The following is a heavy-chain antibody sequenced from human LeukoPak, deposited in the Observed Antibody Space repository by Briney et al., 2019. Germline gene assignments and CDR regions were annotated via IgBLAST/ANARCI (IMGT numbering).Heavy chain of an antibody. CDR1: GFTFSSYG. J-gene: IGHJ4*02. D-gene: IGHD5-18*01. CDR3: AKRVQSAMATGY. V-gene: IGHV3-30*02. CDR2: IRYDGSNK. Sequence: GGSLRLSCAASGFTFSSYGMHWVRRAPGKGLEWVAFIRYDGSNKYYADSVKGRFTISRDNSKNTLYLQMNSLRAEDTAVYYCAKRVQSAMATGYWGQGTLVTVSS.